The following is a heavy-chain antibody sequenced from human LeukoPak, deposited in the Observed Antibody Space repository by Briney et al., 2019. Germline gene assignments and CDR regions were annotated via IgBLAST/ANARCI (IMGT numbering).Heavy chain of an antibody. J-gene: IGHJ4*02. CDR2: VSGIGRST. V-gene: IGHV3-21*01. Sequence: GGSLRLSCAASGFTFSSYAMHWVRQAPGKGREWVSAVSGIGRSTYYADSVTARFTNSRDNAKNSLYLQMNSLRAEDTAVYYCARNAVAVGFDYWGQGTLVTVSS. CDR3: ARNAVAVGFDY. CDR1: GFTFSSYA. D-gene: IGHD1-26*01.